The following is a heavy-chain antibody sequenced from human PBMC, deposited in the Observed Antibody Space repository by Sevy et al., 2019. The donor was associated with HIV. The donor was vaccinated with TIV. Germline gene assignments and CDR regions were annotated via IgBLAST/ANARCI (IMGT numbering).Heavy chain of an antibody. Sequence: SETLSLTCAVYGGSFSGYYWSWIRQPPGKGLEWIGEINHSGSTNYNPSLKIRVTISVDTSKNQFSLKLSSVTAADTAVYYCARASGGGNSLWFDPWGQGTLVTVSS. CDR2: INHSGST. V-gene: IGHV4-34*01. J-gene: IGHJ5*02. D-gene: IGHD2-21*02. CDR3: ARASGGGNSLWFDP. CDR1: GGSFSGYY.